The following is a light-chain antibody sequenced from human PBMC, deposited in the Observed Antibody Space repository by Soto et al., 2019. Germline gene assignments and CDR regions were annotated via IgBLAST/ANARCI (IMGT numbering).Light chain of an antibody. V-gene: IGLV2-14*01. Sequence: QSVLTQPASVSGSPGQSITISCTGTSSDIGAYTSVSWYRQHPGKAPKLMIYEVSNRPSGVSNRFSGSKSGNTASLTISGLQADDEAHYYCSSYTSDNRSYVFGTGTKLTVL. CDR2: EVS. CDR1: SSDIGAYTS. J-gene: IGLJ1*01. CDR3: SSYTSDNRSYV.